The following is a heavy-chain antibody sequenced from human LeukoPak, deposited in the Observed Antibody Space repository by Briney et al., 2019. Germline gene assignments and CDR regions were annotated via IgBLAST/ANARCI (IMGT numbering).Heavy chain of an antibody. CDR2: MNPNSGNT. CDR3: ARAGDSATFDY. D-gene: IGHD2-15*01. V-gene: IGHV1-8*01. Sequence: ASVKVSCKASGYTFTSYDINWVRQATGQGLEWMGWMNPNSGNTGYAQKFQGRVTITRDTSATTAYMELSSLRSEDTAVYYCARAGDSATFDYWGQGTLVTVSS. CDR1: GYTFTSYD. J-gene: IGHJ4*02.